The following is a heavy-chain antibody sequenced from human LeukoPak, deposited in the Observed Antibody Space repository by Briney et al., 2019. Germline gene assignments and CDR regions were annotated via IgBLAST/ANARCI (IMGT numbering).Heavy chain of an antibody. D-gene: IGHD2-2*02. Sequence: SVKVSCLASGGTFSSYAISWVRQAPGQGREWMGRIIPILGIANYAQKFQGRVTVTADKSTSTAYMELSSLRSEDTAVYYCARYCSSTSCYKVASDYWGQGTLVTVSS. V-gene: IGHV1-69*04. CDR3: ARYCSSTSCYKVASDY. J-gene: IGHJ4*02. CDR2: IIPILGIA. CDR1: GGTFSSYA.